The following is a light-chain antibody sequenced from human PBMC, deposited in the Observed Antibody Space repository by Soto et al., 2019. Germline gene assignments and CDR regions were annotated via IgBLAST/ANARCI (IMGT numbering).Light chain of an antibody. V-gene: IGKV1-27*01. CDR2: AAS. Sequence: DIQMTQSPSSLSAYVGDRVTITCRASQAISNYLAWYQQQPGKVPKLLIYAASTLQSGVPSRFSGSGSGTDFTLTIRSLQPEDVATYYCQKYNVAPCTFGQGTKVEIK. CDR1: QAISNY. J-gene: IGKJ1*01. CDR3: QKYNVAPCT.